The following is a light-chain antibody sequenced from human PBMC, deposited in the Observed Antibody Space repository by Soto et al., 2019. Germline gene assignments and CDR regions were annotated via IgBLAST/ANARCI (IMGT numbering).Light chain of an antibody. CDR2: DVN. Sequence: QSVLTQPASVSGSPGQSITISCTGTSSDVGGCNYVSWYQQHPGKAPKLIIYDVNNRPSGVSNRFSGSKSGNTASLTISGLRAEDEADYHCSSCTTSSTVVFGGGTKLTV. V-gene: IGLV2-14*01. CDR1: SSDVGGCNY. J-gene: IGLJ2*01. CDR3: SSCTTSSTVV.